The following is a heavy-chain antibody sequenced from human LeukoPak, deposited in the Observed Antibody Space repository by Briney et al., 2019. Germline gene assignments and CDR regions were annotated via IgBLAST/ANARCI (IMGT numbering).Heavy chain of an antibody. J-gene: IGHJ4*02. Sequence: SGTLSLTCAVSGGSISSSNWWSWVRPPPGKGLEWIGEIYHSGSTYYNPSLKSRVTISVDTSKNQFSLKLSSVTAADTAVYYCASPAPYYYDSSGYYHLYGYWGQGTLVTVSS. CDR2: IYHSGST. V-gene: IGHV4-4*02. CDR3: ASPAPYYYDSSGYYHLYGY. D-gene: IGHD3-22*01. CDR1: GGSISSSNW.